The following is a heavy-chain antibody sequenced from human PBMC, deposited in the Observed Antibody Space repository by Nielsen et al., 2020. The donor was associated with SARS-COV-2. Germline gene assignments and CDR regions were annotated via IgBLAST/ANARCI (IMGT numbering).Heavy chain of an antibody. V-gene: IGHV5-51*01. CDR3: ARQVPPRGFDY. CDR1: GYSFTSYW. CDR2: IYPGDSDT. Sequence: GESLKISCKGSGYSFTSYWIGWVRQMPGKGLEWMGVIYPGDSDTRYSPSFQGQVTISADRSISTAYLQWSSLKASDTAMYYCARQVPPRGFDYWGQGTLVTVSS. D-gene: IGHD3-16*01. J-gene: IGHJ4*02.